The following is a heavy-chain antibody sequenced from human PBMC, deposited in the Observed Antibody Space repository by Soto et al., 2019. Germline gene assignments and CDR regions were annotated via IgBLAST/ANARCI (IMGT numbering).Heavy chain of an antibody. J-gene: IGHJ5*02. CDR3: VRDSARIVVVPRVDGDNWLDP. V-gene: IGHV3-11*06. D-gene: IGHD2-2*01. CDR2: ISGSSDNI. Sequence: GGSLILSCAASGFTFSDYFMSWIRQAPGKGLEWVSFISGSSDNIKYADSVKGRFTISRDNAKNSLYLQMNSLRAEDTAVYYCVRDSARIVVVPRVDGDNWLDPWGQGTLVTVSS. CDR1: GFTFSDYF.